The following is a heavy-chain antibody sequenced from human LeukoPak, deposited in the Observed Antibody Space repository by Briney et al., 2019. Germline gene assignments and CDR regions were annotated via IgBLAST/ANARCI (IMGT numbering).Heavy chain of an antibody. CDR3: ARVVSLGLQTAITFHWFHP. V-gene: IGHV4-59*01. J-gene: IGHJ5*02. CDR2: IYYSGDT. Sequence: SETLSLTCTDSGGSISRYYWSWIRQPPGKGPEWIGNIYYSGDTDYNPSLQNRLTISVDTSKNQLSLKLKSVTAADTAVYYCARVVSLGLQTAITFHWFHPWRRGILVTVSS. D-gene: IGHD2-21*02. CDR1: GGSISRYY.